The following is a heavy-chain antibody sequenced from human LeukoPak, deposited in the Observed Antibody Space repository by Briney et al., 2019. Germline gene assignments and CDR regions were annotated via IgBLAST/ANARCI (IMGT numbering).Heavy chain of an antibody. V-gene: IGHV1-69*01. Sequence: SPVKVSCKASGGTVSSYAISWVRQAPGQGLEWRGGIIPIFGTANYAQKFQGRVTITADESTSTAYMDLSSLRSEDTAVYYCARDKGQLVDAFDIWGQGTMVTVSS. CDR1: GGTVSSYA. CDR2: IIPIFGTA. CDR3: ARDKGQLVDAFDI. J-gene: IGHJ3*02. D-gene: IGHD6-13*01.